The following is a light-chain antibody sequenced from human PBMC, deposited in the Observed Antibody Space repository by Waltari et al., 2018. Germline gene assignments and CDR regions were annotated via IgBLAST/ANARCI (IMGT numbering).Light chain of an antibody. J-gene: IGKJ1*01. V-gene: IGKV3-15*01. CDR1: QSVSRN. CDR3: QQYYNWPRT. Sequence: EIVMTQSPATLSASPGERASLSCRASQSVSRNLAWFQQRPGQPPRLLIYGASTRATGIPARFSGSGSGAEFTLTISSLQSEDFAVYYCQQYYNWPRTFGQGTKVEI. CDR2: GAS.